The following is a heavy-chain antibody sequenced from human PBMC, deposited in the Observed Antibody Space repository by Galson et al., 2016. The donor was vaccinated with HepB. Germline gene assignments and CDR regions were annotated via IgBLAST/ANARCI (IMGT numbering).Heavy chain of an antibody. CDR3: ARRSLPESILIDP. V-gene: IGHV5-10-1*01. D-gene: IGHD3-9*01. J-gene: IGHJ5*02. Sequence: QSGADVTEPGESLRISCQTSGYSFATYWITWVRQLPGEGLEWIGRIDPSDSWTSYSPSLRGHVTISVDESISTAFLQWRSLKASDTAMYYCARRSLPESILIDPVGQGTLVTVSS. CDR2: IDPSDSWT. CDR1: GYSFATYW.